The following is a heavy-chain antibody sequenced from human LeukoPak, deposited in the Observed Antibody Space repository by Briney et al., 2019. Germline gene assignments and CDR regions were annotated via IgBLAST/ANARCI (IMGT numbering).Heavy chain of an antibody. D-gene: IGHD3-22*01. Sequence: SQTLSLTRAVSGGSISSGGYYWSWIRQHPRKGLEWIGYIYYSGSTYYNPSLKSRVAISVDTSKNQFSLKLSSVTAADTAVYYCARLAPNYYYDSSGSLDIWGQGTMVTVSS. J-gene: IGHJ3*02. CDR1: GGSISSGGYY. V-gene: IGHV4-31*11. CDR2: IYYSGST. CDR3: ARLAPNYYYDSSGSLDI.